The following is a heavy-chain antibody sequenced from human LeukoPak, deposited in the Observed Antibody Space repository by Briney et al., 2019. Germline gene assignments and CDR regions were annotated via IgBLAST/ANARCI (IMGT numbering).Heavy chain of an antibody. CDR2: IYYSGNT. CDR1: GGSIVTSSYY. Sequence: SETLSLTCTVSGGSIVTSSYYWGWIRQPPGKGLQWIGGIYYSGNTYYNPSPKSRITISVDTSKNQFSLKLSSVTAADTAVYYCARQGYCSNTSCDPRLDYWGQGTLVTVSS. D-gene: IGHD2-2*01. V-gene: IGHV4-39*01. CDR3: ARQGYCSNTSCDPRLDY. J-gene: IGHJ4*02.